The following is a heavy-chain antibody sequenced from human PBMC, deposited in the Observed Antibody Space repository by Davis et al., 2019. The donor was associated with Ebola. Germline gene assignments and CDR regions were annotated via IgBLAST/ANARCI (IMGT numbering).Heavy chain of an antibody. J-gene: IGHJ5*02. Sequence: PGGSLRLSCAASGFTFSSYAMTWVRQAPGKGLDWVSAVSGSGDIIHYADSVKGRFTISRDDSKNTLYLQMNSLRAEDTAVYYCVKDWGSFPGDRWGQGTLVTVSS. CDR2: VSGSGDII. CDR3: VKDWGSFPGDR. D-gene: IGHD3-16*01. V-gene: IGHV3-23*01. CDR1: GFTFSSYA.